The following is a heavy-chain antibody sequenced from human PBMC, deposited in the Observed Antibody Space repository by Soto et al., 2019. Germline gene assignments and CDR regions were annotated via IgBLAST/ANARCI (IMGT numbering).Heavy chain of an antibody. V-gene: IGHV4-39*01. CDR3: ARHPRPPDYSFDY. D-gene: IGHD4-4*01. J-gene: IGHJ4*02. CDR1: GGYISSNNYC. CDR2: FYYSGYT. Sequence: SETLSLTCSVSGGYISSNNYCWAWIRQPPGKGLEWIASFYYSGYTEYNPSLKSRVTIIVDTSKNQFSLKLNSVTAADTAVYYCARHPRPPDYSFDYWGQGALVTVSS.